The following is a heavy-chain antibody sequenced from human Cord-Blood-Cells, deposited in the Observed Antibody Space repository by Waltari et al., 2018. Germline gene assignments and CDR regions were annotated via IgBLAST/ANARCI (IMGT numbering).Heavy chain of an antibody. Sequence: QLQLQESGPGLVKPSETLSLTCTVSGGSISSSSYYWGWIRQPPGKGREWIWSIYYSGCTYYNPALKGRDTISVETPKNQLSLKLSSVAAAEAAVYYCASANCGRLGGGIDAFDIWGQGTMVTVSS. CDR1: GGSISSSSYY. J-gene: IGHJ3*02. D-gene: IGHD3-16*01. V-gene: IGHV4-39*01. CDR3: ASANCGRLGGGIDAFDI. CDR2: IYYSGCT.